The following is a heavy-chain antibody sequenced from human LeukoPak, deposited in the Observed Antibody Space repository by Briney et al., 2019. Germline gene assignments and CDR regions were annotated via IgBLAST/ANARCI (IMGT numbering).Heavy chain of an antibody. Sequence: PSETLSLTCTLSVGSVSIGRYYWSPIRQPPGKGLEWIGYFDYSGSTNYNPSLKTRVTISVDTSKNQFSLKVSSVTAADTAVYYCARKRTGDQGYYFDYWCQGTLVTVSS. D-gene: IGHD1-1*01. CDR2: FDYSGST. J-gene: IGHJ4*02. CDR3: ARKRTGDQGYYFDY. CDR1: VGSVSIGRYY. V-gene: IGHV4-61*01.